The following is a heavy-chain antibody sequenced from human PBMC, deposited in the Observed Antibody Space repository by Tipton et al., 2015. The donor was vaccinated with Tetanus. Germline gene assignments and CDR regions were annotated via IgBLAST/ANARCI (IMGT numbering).Heavy chain of an antibody. J-gene: IGHJ6*02. V-gene: IGHV4-39*01. D-gene: IGHD5-18*01. Sequence: TLSLTCTVSGDSISSTSYHWGWIRQPPGKGLEWIGSIYYSGNTYYNPTLKSRVTISIDASKKQLSLKLSSVTAADTAVYYCARHVYGYGALLTPASACFYYGMDFWGQGTTVTISS. CDR2: IYYSGNT. CDR3: ARHVYGYGALLTPASACFYYGMDF. CDR1: GDSISSTSYH.